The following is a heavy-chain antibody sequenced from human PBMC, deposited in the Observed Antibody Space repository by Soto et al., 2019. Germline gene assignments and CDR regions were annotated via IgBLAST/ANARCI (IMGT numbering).Heavy chain of an antibody. CDR1: GGSISSGGYY. D-gene: IGHD6-19*01. CDR3: ARARPEGQLLADGTYYFDY. J-gene: IGHJ4*02. V-gene: IGHV4-31*03. CDR2: IYYSGST. Sequence: QVQLQESGPGLVKPSQTLSLTCTVSGGSISSGGYYWSWIRQHPGKGLEWFGYIYYSGSTYYNPSLKSRVTISVDTSKNQFSLKLSSVTAADTAVYYCARARPEGQLLADGTYYFDYWGQGTLVTVSS.